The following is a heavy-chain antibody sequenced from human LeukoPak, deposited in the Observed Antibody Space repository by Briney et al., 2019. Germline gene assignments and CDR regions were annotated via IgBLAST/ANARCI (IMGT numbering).Heavy chain of an antibody. V-gene: IGHV1-18*01. CDR3: ARETTFGVIIKVSWFDP. CDR2: INAYNGNT. D-gene: IGHD3-3*01. Sequence: ASVKVSCKASGYTFTSYGFSWVRQAPGQGLEWMGWINAYNGNTNYAQKLQGRVTMTTDTSTNTVYMELRGLRSDDTAMYYCARETTFGVIIKVSWFDPWGQGTLVTVSS. CDR1: GYTFTSYG. J-gene: IGHJ5*02.